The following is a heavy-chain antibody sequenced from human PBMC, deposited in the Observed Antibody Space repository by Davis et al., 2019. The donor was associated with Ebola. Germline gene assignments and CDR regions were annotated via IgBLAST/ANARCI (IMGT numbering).Heavy chain of an antibody. D-gene: IGHD4-17*01. CDR2: IIPILGIA. CDR3: ASSYGDYDRYYYYYGMDV. V-gene: IGHV1-69*04. CDR1: GGTFSSYA. Sequence: SVKVSCKASGGTFSSYAISWVRQAPGQGLEWMGRIIPILGIANYAQKFQGRVTITADKSTSTAYMELSSLRSEDTAVYYCASSYGDYDRYYYYYGMDVWGQGTTVTVSS. J-gene: IGHJ6*02.